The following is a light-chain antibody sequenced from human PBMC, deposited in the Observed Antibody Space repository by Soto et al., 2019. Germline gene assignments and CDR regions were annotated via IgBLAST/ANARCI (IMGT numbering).Light chain of an antibody. J-gene: IGKJ4*01. V-gene: IGKV2-28*01. CDR2: LAS. CDR3: MQALHSPPA. Sequence: EIVVTQSPLSLPVTPGEPASISCRSSQSLLHSDGHSYLDWYLQKPGQSPQLLIYLASNRASGAPDRFSGSGSGTDFTLKISRVEGEGLGVYFCMQALHSPPAFGGGAKGEIK. CDR1: QSLLHSDGHSY.